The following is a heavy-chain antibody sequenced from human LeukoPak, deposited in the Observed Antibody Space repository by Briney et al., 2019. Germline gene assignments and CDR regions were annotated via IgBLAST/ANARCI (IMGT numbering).Heavy chain of an antibody. J-gene: IGHJ6*03. CDR1: DFTFRNAW. CDR3: TTVRYCSNKRCPRRHDYIDV. CDR2: IKDKIDGGTT. V-gene: IGHV3-15*01. Sequence: GGSLRLSCAASDFTFRNAWMTWVRQAPGEGLEWVGRIKDKIDGGTTDYTAPVKGRFTISRDDSRNTVYLEMNSLKAEDTGVYYCTTVRYCSNKRCPRRHDYIDVWGKGTTVTASS. D-gene: IGHD2-15*01.